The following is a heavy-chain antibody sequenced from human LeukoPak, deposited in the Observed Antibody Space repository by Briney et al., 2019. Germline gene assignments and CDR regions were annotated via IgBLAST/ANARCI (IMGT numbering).Heavy chain of an antibody. V-gene: IGHV3-23*01. J-gene: IGHJ4*02. CDR3: AKRGPEQVWTCDY. CDR1: GFTFNNYG. CDR2: LSASGSFI. Sequence: GGSLRLSCAASGFTFNNYGMSWVRQAPGKGLEWVAGLSASGSFIYYTDSVKGRFTISRDNSKNTLYLQMNSLRAEDTAVYYCAKRGPEQVWTCDYWGQGTLVTVSS. D-gene: IGHD5-18*01.